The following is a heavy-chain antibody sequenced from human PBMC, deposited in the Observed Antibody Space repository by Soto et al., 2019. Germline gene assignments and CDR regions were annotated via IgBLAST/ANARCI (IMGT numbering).Heavy chain of an antibody. CDR2: INAGNGNT. D-gene: IGHD3-22*01. CDR1: GYTFTGYA. Sequence: ASVKVACKASGYTFTGYAMHWVRQAPGQRLEWMGWINAGNGNTKYSQKFQGRVTITRDTSASTAYMELSSLRSEDTAVYYCARVLDYYDSSGYYPDYWGQGTLVTVSS. V-gene: IGHV1-3*01. J-gene: IGHJ4*02. CDR3: ARVLDYYDSSGYYPDY.